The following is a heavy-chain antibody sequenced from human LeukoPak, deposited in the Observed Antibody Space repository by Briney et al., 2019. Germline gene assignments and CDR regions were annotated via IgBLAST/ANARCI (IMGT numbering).Heavy chain of an antibody. Sequence: HPGGSLRLSCAVSGFTVSSNYMSWVRQAPGKGLEWVSVIYSGGSTSYADSVKGRFTISRDNSKSTLYLQMNTLRAEDTAVYYCASALRPFGYWGQGTLVTVSS. V-gene: IGHV3-53*01. CDR1: GFTVSSNY. CDR2: IYSGGST. CDR3: ASALRPFGY. J-gene: IGHJ4*02. D-gene: IGHD3-16*01.